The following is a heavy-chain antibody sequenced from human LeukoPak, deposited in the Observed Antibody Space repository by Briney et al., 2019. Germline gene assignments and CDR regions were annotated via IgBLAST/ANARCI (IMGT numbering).Heavy chain of an antibody. Sequence: PGGSLRLSCAASGFNFGTYWMSWVRQVPGKGLEWLANIRQDGSVKFYVDSVKGRFTISRDNAKSSLYLQMNSLRVEDTAVYYCASSHDSSGNDWGQGTLVTVSS. V-gene: IGHV3-7*03. CDR1: GFNFGTYW. J-gene: IGHJ4*02. CDR2: IRQDGSVK. D-gene: IGHD3-22*01. CDR3: ASSHDSSGND.